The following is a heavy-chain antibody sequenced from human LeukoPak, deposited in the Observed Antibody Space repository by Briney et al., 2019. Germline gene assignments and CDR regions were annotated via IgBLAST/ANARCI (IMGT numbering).Heavy chain of an antibody. CDR1: GGSFSGYY. V-gene: IGHV4-34*01. D-gene: IGHD3-16*01. J-gene: IGHJ4*02. CDR3: ASTMWVPAADMITFGGVTLSFDY. CDR2: INHSGST. Sequence: KPSETLSLTCAVYGGSFSGYYWSWIRQPPGKGLEWSGEINHSGSTNYNPSLKSRVTISVDTSKNEFSLKLSSVTAADTAVYNCASTMWVPAADMITFGGVTLSFDYWGQGTLVTVSS.